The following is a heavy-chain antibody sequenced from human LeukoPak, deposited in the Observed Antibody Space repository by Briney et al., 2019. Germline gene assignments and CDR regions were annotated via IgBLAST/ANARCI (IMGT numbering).Heavy chain of an antibody. CDR3: ARRKSGWFVF. V-gene: IGHV4-39*01. CDR1: GGSISSYY. CDR2: IYYSGST. D-gene: IGHD6-19*01. Sequence: SETLSLTCTVSGGSISSYYWGWIRQPPGKGLEWIGSIYYSGSTYYNPSLKSRVTISVDTSKNQFSLKLSSVTAADTAVYYCARRKSGWFVFWGQGTLVTVSS. J-gene: IGHJ4*02.